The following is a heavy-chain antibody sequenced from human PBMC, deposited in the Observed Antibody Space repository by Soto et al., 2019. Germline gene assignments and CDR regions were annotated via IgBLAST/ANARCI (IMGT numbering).Heavy chain of an antibody. J-gene: IGHJ3*01. CDR1: GFTFTSSA. CDR2: IVVGSGNT. Sequence: GASVKVSCKASGFTFTSSAMQWVRQARGQRLERRGWIVVGSGNTNYAQKFQERVTITRDTSASIVYMDLSSLKVEDTAVYYCARLRFCGGDSCYPLDVWGQGSKVTVSS. V-gene: IGHV1-58*02. CDR3: ARLRFCGGDSCYPLDV. D-gene: IGHD2-21*01.